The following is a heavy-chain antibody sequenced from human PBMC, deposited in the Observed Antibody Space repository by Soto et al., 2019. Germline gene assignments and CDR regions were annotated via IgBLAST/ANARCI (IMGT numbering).Heavy chain of an antibody. Sequence: SETLSLTCSVSSGSISGSLYYWGWIRQPPGKGLEWIGTIYSTVSAHYNPSLKSRVTISVDTSKNQFSLKLNSVTAADTAVYYCARLPYYDTPPVTFDIWGEGAMVTVSS. CDR2: IYSTVSA. CDR1: SGSISGSLYY. CDR3: ARLPYYDTPPVTFDI. D-gene: IGHD3-22*01. J-gene: IGHJ3*02. V-gene: IGHV4-39*01.